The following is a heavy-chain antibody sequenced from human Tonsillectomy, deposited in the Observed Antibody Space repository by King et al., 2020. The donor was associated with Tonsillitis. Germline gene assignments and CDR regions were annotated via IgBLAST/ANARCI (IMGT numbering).Heavy chain of an antibody. J-gene: IGHJ4*02. D-gene: IGHD3-16*01. CDR2: IYPGDSDT. CDR1: GYTFSSYW. V-gene: IGHV5-51*01. CDR3: ARHDGGWGIDY. Sequence: VQLVESGAEVKKPGESLRISCTGSGYTFSSYWIGWVRQMPGKGLEWMGIIYPGDSDTRYSPSFQGQVTISVDKSITTAYLQWISLKASDTAMYYCARHDGGWGIDYWGQGTLVTVSS.